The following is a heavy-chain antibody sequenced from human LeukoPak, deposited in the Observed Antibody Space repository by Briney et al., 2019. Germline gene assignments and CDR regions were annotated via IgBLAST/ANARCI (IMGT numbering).Heavy chain of an antibody. D-gene: IGHD3-22*01. J-gene: IGHJ4*02. CDR1: GGTFSSYA. Sequence: GASVKVSCKASGGTFSSYAISWVRQAPGQGLEWMGRIIPILGIANYAQKFQGRVTITADKSTSTAYMELSSLRSEDTAVYYCARVRRGGYYFSYWGQGTLVTVSS. CDR3: ARVRRGGYYFSY. CDR2: IIPILGIA. V-gene: IGHV1-69*04.